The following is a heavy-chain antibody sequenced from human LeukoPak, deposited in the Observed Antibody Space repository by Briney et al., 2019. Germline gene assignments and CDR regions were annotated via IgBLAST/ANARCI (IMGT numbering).Heavy chain of an antibody. J-gene: IGHJ4*02. CDR3: ASLDPFDY. CDR1: GFTVSSNY. Sequence: GGSLRLSCVVSGFTVSSNYMSWVRQAPGKGLEWVSVIYSGGSTYYADSVKDRFTISRDNPKNTLFLQMNSLRAEDTAIYYCASLDPFDYWGQGTLVTVSS. V-gene: IGHV3-66*01. CDR2: IYSGGST.